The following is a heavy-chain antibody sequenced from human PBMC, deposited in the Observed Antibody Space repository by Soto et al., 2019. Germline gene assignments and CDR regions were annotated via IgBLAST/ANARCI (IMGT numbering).Heavy chain of an antibody. CDR2: IYYSGST. CDR3: ARSVFP. Sequence: PSETLSLTCTVSGCAISSCGYYWTWIRQHPGKGLEWIGYIYYSGSTYYNPSLKSRVTISVDTSKNQFSLKLSSVTAADTAVYYCARSVFPWGQGTLFTVSS. V-gene: IGHV4-31*03. CDR1: GCAISSCGYY. J-gene: IGHJ5*02.